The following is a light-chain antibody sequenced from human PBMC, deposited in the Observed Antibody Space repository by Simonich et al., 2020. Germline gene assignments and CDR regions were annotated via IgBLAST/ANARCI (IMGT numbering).Light chain of an antibody. CDR3: LLYYGGAWV. CDR1: TGAVTSGYY. V-gene: IGLV7-43*01. CDR2: STS. Sequence: QTVVTQEPSLTVSPGGTVTLTCASSTGAVTSGYYPNWFQQKPGQAPRALIYSTSNKHPCPPARFSGSLLGGKAALTLSGVQPEDEAEFYCLLYYGGAWVFGGGTKLTVL. J-gene: IGLJ3*02.